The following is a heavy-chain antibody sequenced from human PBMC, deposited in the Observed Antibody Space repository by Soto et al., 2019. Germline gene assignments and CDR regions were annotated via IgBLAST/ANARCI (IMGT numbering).Heavy chain of an antibody. J-gene: IGHJ6*02. D-gene: IGHD2-21*02. CDR1: GYTFTSYY. CDR3: ARTYCGGDCYSYYYYYGMDV. V-gene: IGHV1-46*01. CDR2: INPSGGST. Sequence: GASVKVSCKASGYTFTSYYMHWVRQAPGQGLEWMGIINPSGGSTSYAQKFQGRVTMTRDTSTSTVYMELSSLRSEDTAVYYCARTYCGGDCYSYYYYYGMDVWGQGTTVTVSS.